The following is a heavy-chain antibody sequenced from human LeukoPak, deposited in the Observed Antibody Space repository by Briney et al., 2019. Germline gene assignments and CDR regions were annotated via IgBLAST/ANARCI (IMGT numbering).Heavy chain of an antibody. Sequence: SETLSLTCAVYGGSFSGYYWSWIRQPPGKGLEWIGEIKHSGSTNYNPSLKSRVTISVDTAKNQFSLKLSSVTAADTAVYYCARRSGTGTTKYFQHWGQGTLVTVSS. D-gene: IGHD1-7*01. CDR1: GGSFSGYY. J-gene: IGHJ1*01. CDR3: ARRSGTGTTKYFQH. V-gene: IGHV4-34*01. CDR2: IKHSGST.